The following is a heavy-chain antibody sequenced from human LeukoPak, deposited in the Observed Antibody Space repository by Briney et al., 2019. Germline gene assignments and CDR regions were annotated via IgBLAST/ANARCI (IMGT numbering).Heavy chain of an antibody. CDR3: ARAPSLYYYGSGSYYGGFDY. CDR1: GYTFTGYY. CDR2: INPNSGGT. D-gene: IGHD3-10*01. J-gene: IGHJ4*02. V-gene: IGHV1-2*04. Sequence: ASVTVSCKASGYTFTGYYMHWVRQAPGQGLEWMGWINPNSGGTNYAQKFQGWVTMTRDTSISTAYMELSRLRSDDTAVYYCARAPSLYYYGSGSYYGGFDYWGQGTLVTVSS.